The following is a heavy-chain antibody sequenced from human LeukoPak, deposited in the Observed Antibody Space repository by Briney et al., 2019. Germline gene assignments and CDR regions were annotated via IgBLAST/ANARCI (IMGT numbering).Heavy chain of an antibody. J-gene: IGHJ3*02. D-gene: IGHD3-10*01. CDR1: GFTFSSYS. CDR2: ISSSSSYI. Sequence: GGSLRLSCAASGFTFSSYSMNWVRQAPGKGLEWVSSISSSSSYIYYADSVKGRFTISRDNPKNSLYLQMNSLRAEDTAVYYCARDSYYGSGSSTDAFDIWGQGTMVTVSS. V-gene: IGHV3-21*01. CDR3: ARDSYYGSGSSTDAFDI.